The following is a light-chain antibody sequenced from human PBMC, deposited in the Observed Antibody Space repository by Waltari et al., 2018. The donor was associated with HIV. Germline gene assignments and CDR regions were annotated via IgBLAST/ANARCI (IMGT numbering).Light chain of an antibody. J-gene: IGLJ1*01. CDR3: SSYTSSSTV. CDR1: SSDVGGYNY. CDR2: EVS. Sequence: QSALTQPASVSGSPGQSITISCTGTSSDVGGYNYVSWYQQHPGKAPKLMIYEVSNRPAGVANRFSGSKAGNTASLTISGLQAEDEAEYYCSSYTSSSTVFGTGTKVTVL. V-gene: IGLV2-14*01.